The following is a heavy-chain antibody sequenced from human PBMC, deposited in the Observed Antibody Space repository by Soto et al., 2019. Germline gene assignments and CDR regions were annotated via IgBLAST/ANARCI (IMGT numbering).Heavy chain of an antibody. V-gene: IGHV1-46*03. Sequence: GVLVKGACKASGYTFTRYYRHWVRLTHGQGLEWMGIINPSGGSTSYAQKFQGRVTMTRDTSTSTVYMELSSLRSEDTAVYYCASPLIVATFDAFDIWGQGTMVTVSS. D-gene: IGHD5-12*01. CDR2: INPSGGST. CDR3: ASPLIVATFDAFDI. J-gene: IGHJ3*02. CDR1: GYTFTRYY.